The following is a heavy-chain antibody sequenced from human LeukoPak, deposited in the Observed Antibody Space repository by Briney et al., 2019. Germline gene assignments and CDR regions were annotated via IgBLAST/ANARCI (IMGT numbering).Heavy chain of an antibody. Sequence: GGSLRLSCAASGFTFSSYSMNWVRRAPGKGLEWVSSISTSSSYIYYADSVKVRFTISRDNAKNSLYLQMNSLRAEDTAVYYCARGAPYTYDSSGYYETDYWGQGTLVTVSS. D-gene: IGHD3-22*01. V-gene: IGHV3-21*01. CDR2: ISTSSSYI. CDR1: GFTFSSYS. CDR3: ARGAPYTYDSSGYYETDY. J-gene: IGHJ4*02.